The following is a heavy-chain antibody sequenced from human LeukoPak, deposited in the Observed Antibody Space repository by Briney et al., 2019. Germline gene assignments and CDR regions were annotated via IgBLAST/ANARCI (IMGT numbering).Heavy chain of an antibody. V-gene: IGHV1-2*04. CDR3: AREGEGGSTFDY. J-gene: IGHJ4*02. Sequence: GGSLRLSCAASGFTFNSFAMHWVRQAPGQGLEWMGRINPNSGGTNYAQKFQGWVTMTRDTSISTAYMELSRLRSDDTAVYYCAREGEGGSTFDYWGQGTLVTVSS. CDR1: GFTFNSFA. D-gene: IGHD2-15*01. CDR2: INPNSGGT.